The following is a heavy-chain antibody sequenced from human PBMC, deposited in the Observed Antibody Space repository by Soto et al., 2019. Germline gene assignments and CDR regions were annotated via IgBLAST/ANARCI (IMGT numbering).Heavy chain of an antibody. D-gene: IGHD4-17*01. CDR3: ARAGDYKYYYYGMDV. J-gene: IGHJ6*02. CDR2: IYYSGST. CDR1: GGSISSYY. V-gene: IGHV4-59*01. Sequence: SETLSLTCTVSGGSISSYYWSWIRQPPGKGLEWIGYIYYSGSTNYNPSLKSRVTTSVDTSKNQFSLKLSSVTAADTAVYYCARAGDYKYYYYGMDVWGQGTTVTVSS.